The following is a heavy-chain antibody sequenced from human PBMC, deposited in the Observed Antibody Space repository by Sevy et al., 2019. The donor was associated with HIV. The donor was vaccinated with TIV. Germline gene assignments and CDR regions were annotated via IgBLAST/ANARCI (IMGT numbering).Heavy chain of an antibody. CDR3: ARAQYFYDSVSYYPLRGASDY. Sequence: ASVKVSCKASGYIFTTYGISWVRQAPGQGLEWMGWIGAYNGNTNYAQNLQDRLTMTTDTSTSTAYMDLRSLRSDDTAVYFCARAQYFYDSVSYYPLRGASDYWGQGTLVTVSS. D-gene: IGHD3-10*01. CDR2: IGAYNGNT. V-gene: IGHV1-18*01. CDR1: GYIFTTYG. J-gene: IGHJ4*02.